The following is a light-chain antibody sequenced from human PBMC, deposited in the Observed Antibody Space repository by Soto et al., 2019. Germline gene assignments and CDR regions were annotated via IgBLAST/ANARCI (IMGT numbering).Light chain of an antibody. CDR3: QVWDRSSDHFV. J-gene: IGLJ1*01. Sequence: SYELTQPPSVSVAPGTTARITCGGDNIGSKTVQWYQQKPGQSPVVVIYYDSVRPSGIPERFSGSNSGNTATLTISRVEAGDEADYYCQVWDRSSDHFVFGTGTKVTVL. CDR2: YDS. V-gene: IGLV3-21*04. CDR1: NIGSKT.